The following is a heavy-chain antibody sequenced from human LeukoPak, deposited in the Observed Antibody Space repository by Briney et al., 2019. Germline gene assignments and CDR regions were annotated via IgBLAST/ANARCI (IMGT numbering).Heavy chain of an antibody. CDR1: GGSISSSPFY. D-gene: IGHD1-26*01. V-gene: IGHV4-39*02. CDR3: AREIYSGSLYFDY. Sequence: SETLSLTCTVSGGSISSSPFYWGWIRQPPGKGLEWIGSIYSSGSTYYNPSLKSRVTISVDKSKNQFSLNLNSVTAADTAVYYCAREIYSGSLYFDYWGQGTLVTVSS. CDR2: IYSSGST. J-gene: IGHJ4*02.